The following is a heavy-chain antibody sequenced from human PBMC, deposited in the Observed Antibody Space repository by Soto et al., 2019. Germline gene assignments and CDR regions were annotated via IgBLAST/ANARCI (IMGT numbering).Heavy chain of an antibody. J-gene: IGHJ6*03. CDR1: GGSFSGYY. CDR3: ARGLLVCFGELSRRGGYYYYVDV. CDR2: INDSGST. D-gene: IGHD3-10*01. Sequence: QVQLQQWGAGLLKPSETLSLTCAVYGGSFSGYYWSWIRQTPGKGLEWIGEINDSGSTNHNPSLKSRVTILVDTPKNQFSLKLSSVTAAETAVYYCARGLLVCFGELSRRGGYYYYVDVWGKGTTVTVSS. V-gene: IGHV4-34*01.